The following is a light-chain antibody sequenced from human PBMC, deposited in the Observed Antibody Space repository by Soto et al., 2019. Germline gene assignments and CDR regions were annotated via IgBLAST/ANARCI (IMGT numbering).Light chain of an antibody. Sequence: QSALTQPASVSGSPGQSITISCTGTSSDVGGYNYVSWYQQHPGKAPQLVIYDVSNRPSGVSNRFSGSKSGNTASLTISGLQAEDEADYYCSSYTSSSTLAVFGTGTKVTVL. CDR3: SSYTSSSTLAV. J-gene: IGLJ1*01. CDR2: DVS. V-gene: IGLV2-14*01. CDR1: SSDVGGYNY.